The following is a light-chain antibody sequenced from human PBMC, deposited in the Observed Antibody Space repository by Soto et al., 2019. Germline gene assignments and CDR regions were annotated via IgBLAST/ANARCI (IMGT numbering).Light chain of an antibody. Sequence: QSVLTQPPSASGTPGQRVTISCSGSSSNIGSNYVYWYQQLPGTAPKLLIYSNNQRPSGVPDRFSGSTSGTSASLAISGLRSEDEADYYCAAWDDSLSGPSYVFGTGTKVTVL. V-gene: IGLV1-47*02. CDR1: SSNIGSNY. CDR3: AAWDDSLSGPSYV. CDR2: SNN. J-gene: IGLJ1*01.